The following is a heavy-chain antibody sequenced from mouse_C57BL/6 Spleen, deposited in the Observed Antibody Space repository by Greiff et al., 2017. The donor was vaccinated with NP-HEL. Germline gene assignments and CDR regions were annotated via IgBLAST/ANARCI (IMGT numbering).Heavy chain of an antibody. Sequence: QVQLQQSGPELVKPGASVKISCKASGYAFSSSWMNWVKQRPGKGLEWIGRIYPGDGDTNYNGKFKGKATLTADKSSSTAYMQLSSLTSEDSAVYFCARGDTTVVAYYFDYWGQGTTLTVSS. D-gene: IGHD1-1*01. CDR1: GYAFSSSW. CDR2: IYPGDGDT. V-gene: IGHV1-82*01. J-gene: IGHJ2*01. CDR3: ARGDTTVVAYYFDY.